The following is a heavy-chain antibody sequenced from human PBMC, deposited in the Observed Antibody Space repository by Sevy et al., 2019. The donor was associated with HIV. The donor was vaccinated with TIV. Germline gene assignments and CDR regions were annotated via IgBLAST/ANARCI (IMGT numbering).Heavy chain of an antibody. V-gene: IGHV3-30-3*01. CDR1: GFTFSTYA. Sequence: GGSLRLSCAASGFTFSTYAMNWVRQAPGKGLDWVALIPYDGTAKYYADSVKGRFTVSRDNSKNTLYLQMNSLRADDSAVYYCAREEGPTSTCAYVDYWGQGTLVTVSS. D-gene: IGHD2-2*01. CDR2: IPYDGTAK. CDR3: AREEGPTSTCAYVDY. J-gene: IGHJ4*02.